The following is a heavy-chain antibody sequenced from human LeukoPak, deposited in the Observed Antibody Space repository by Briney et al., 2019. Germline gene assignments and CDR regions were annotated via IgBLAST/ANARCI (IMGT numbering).Heavy chain of an antibody. CDR2: INHSGST. J-gene: IGHJ4*02. CDR3: AREFYFDY. Sequence: SETLSLTCAVYGGSFSGYYWSWIRQPPGKGLEWIGEINHSGSTNYNPSLKSRVTISVDASKNQFSLKLSSVTAADTAVYYCAREFYFDYWAREPWSPSPQ. CDR1: GGSFSGYY. V-gene: IGHV4-34*01.